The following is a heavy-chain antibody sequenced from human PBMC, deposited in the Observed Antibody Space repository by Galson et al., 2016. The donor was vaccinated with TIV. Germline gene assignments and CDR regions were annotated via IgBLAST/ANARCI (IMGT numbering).Heavy chain of an antibody. D-gene: IGHD2-15*01. CDR3: ARDQDSGAYFDY. CDR1: GGSISSNGIF. CDR2: IYHSGST. V-gene: IGHV4-31*03. J-gene: IGHJ4*02. Sequence: LSLTCTVSGGSISSNGIFWSWIRQHPGKGLEWIGYIYHSGSTHYNPSLKSRVAMSVDTSKNQFSLTLTSVTAADTAAYYCARDQDSGAYFDYWGQGTLVTVSS.